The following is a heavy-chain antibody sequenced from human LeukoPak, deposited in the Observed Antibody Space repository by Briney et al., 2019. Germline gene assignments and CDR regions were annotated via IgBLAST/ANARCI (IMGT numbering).Heavy chain of an antibody. D-gene: IGHD3-22*01. V-gene: IGHV1-2*02. Sequence: ASVKVSCKTSGYTFTGYYMHWVRHAPGQGLEWMGWFYPNSGGTNYAQRFQGRVTMTRDTSMSTAYMELSRLRSDDSAVYYCARYFYDSSGSSSDAFDIWGQGTMVTVSS. CDR3: ARYFYDSSGSSSDAFDI. CDR2: FYPNSGGT. J-gene: IGHJ3*02. CDR1: GYTFTGYY.